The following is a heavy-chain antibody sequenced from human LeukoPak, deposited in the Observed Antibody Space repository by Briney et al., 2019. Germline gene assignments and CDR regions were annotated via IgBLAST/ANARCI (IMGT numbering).Heavy chain of an antibody. D-gene: IGHD3-9*01. CDR3: ASLNYDILTGYFD. CDR1: GGSFSGYY. J-gene: IGHJ4*02. Sequence: SETLSLTCAVYGGSFSGYYWSWIRQPPGKGLEWIGEINHSGSTNYNPSLKSRVTISVDKSKNQFSLKLSSVTAADTAVYYCASLNYDILTGYFDWGQGTLVTVSS. V-gene: IGHV4-34*01. CDR2: INHSGST.